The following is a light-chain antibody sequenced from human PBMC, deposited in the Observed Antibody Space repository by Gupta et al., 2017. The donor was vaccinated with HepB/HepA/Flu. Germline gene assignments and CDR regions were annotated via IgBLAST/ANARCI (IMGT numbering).Light chain of an antibody. CDR3: QQSYSTPIT. J-gene: IGKJ3*01. V-gene: IGKV1-39*01. Sequence: DIQMTQPPSSLSASVGDRVTITCRASQSISSYLNWYQQKPGKAPKLLIYAASSLQSGVPSRFSGSGSGTDFTLTISRLQPEDFATYYCQQSYSTPITFGHGTKVDIK. CDR2: AAS. CDR1: QSISSY.